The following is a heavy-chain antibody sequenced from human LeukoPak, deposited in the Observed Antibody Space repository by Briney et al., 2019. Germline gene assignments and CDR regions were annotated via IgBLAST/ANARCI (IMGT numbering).Heavy chain of an antibody. CDR1: GYTFTNSD. D-gene: IGHD6-6*01. CDR3: ARVGSSSYNWFDP. Sequence: ASVKVSCKASGYTFTNSDINWVRQATGQGLEWMGWMNPNSGNSAFAQKFQGRVTLTRNTAINTAYMELSSLRFDDTAVHYCARVGSSSYNWFDPWGQGTLLTVSS. V-gene: IGHV1-8*03. J-gene: IGHJ5*02. CDR2: MNPNSGNS.